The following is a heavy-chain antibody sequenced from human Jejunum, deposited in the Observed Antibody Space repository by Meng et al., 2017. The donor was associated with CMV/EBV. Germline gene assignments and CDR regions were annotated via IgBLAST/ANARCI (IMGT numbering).Heavy chain of an antibody. V-gene: IGHV3-48*03. Sequence: SWEVSGFTFSSHEMNWVRQAPGKGLEWVSYISGSGTTIHYADSVRGRFTISRDNAKNSLNLQMNSLRADDTAVYYCARTRSGHVYWGQGTLVTVSS. CDR3: ARTRSGHVY. CDR1: GFTFSSHE. CDR2: ISGSGTTI. J-gene: IGHJ4*02.